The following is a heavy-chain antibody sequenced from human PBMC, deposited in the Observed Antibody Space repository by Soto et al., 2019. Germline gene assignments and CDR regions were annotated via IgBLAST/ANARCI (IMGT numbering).Heavy chain of an antibody. D-gene: IGHD6-19*01. CDR1: GFTFSSYG. CDR2: IWYDGSNK. CDR3: ARYSHVGSGCQFTSDY. V-gene: IGHV3-33*01. J-gene: IGHJ4*02. Sequence: QVQLVESGGGVVQPGRSLRLSCAASGFTFSSYGMHWVRQAPGKGLEWVAVIWYDGSNKYYAESVKGRFTISRDNSKNTRYRQINSLRAEDTAVYYCARYSHVGSGCQFTSDYWGQGTLVTVSS.